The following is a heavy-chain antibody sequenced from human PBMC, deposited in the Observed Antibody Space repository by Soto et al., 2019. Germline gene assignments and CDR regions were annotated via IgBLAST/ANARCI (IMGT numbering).Heavy chain of an antibody. D-gene: IGHD2-2*01. J-gene: IGHJ4*02. CDR1: GFALNNYG. CDR2: ISKSDYT. V-gene: IGHV3-21*06. CDR3: AREDSIIIPAVSDF. Sequence: PGGSLILSCTVSGFALNNYGINWVRQAPGKGLEWVSSISKSDYTYYSDSVKGRFTISRDNAKNSVSLQMNTLRVEDTAVYYCAREDSIIIPAVSDFWGQGTLVTVSS.